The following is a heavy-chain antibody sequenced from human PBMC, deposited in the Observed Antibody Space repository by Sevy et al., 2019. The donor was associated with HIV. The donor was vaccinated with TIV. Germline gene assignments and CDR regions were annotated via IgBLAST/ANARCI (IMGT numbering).Heavy chain of an antibody. Sequence: GGSLRLSCAASGFSFSIYWMSWVRQAPGKGLEWVATMKQDGSEEDYVDSVKGRFTISRDNAKNSLFLQMNSLSAEDTAVYYCVREGLGGYSYSLDYWVHGTLVTVSS. J-gene: IGHJ4*01. CDR1: GFSFSIYW. CDR3: VREGLGGYSYSLDY. CDR2: MKQDGSEE. V-gene: IGHV3-7*01. D-gene: IGHD5-18*01.